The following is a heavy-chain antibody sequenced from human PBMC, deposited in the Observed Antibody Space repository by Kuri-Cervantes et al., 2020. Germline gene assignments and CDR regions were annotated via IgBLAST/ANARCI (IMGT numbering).Heavy chain of an antibody. J-gene: IGHJ4*02. CDR1: GFTVSSNY. CDR2: ISSTSTYI. D-gene: IGHD3-22*01. CDR3: ARVPTYYYDSSSYYHFDY. V-gene: IGHV3-21*01. Sequence: GGSLRLSCAASGFTVSSNYMSWVRQAPGKGLEWVSSISSTSTYIYYADSVRGRFTISRDNAKNSLYLHMNSLRAEDTAVYYCARVPTYYYDSSSYYHFDYWGQGTLVTVSS.